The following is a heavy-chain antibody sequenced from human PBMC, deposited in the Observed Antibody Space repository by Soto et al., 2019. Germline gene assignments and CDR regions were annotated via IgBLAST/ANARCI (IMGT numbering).Heavy chain of an antibody. J-gene: IGHJ6*02. CDR2: MNPNSGNT. CDR3: ARGGVYYDFWSGYYGSGYYYYGMDV. Sequence: QVQLVQSGAEVKKPGASVKVSCKASGYTFTSYDINWVRQATGQGLEWMGWMNPNSGNTGYAQKFQGRVTMTRNTSISTAYRELSSLRSEDTAVYYCARGGVYYDFWSGYYGSGYYYYGMDVWGQGTTVTVSS. CDR1: GYTFTSYD. V-gene: IGHV1-8*01. D-gene: IGHD3-3*01.